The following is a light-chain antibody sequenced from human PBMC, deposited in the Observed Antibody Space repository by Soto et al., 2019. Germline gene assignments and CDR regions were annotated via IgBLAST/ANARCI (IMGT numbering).Light chain of an antibody. Sequence: EIVLTQSPATLSLSPGERATLSCRASQSVSSYLAWYQQKPGQAPRLLIYGASSRATGIPDRFSGSGSGTDFTLTISRLEPEDFAVYYCQQYGNSPPTFGQGTKVDIK. J-gene: IGKJ1*01. CDR3: QQYGNSPPT. CDR2: GAS. V-gene: IGKV3-20*01. CDR1: QSVSSY.